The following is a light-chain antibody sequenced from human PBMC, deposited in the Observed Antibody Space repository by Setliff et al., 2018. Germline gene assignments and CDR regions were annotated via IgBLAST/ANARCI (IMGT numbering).Light chain of an antibody. V-gene: IGLV3-21*02. CDR1: NIGSKS. J-gene: IGLJ1*01. Sequence: SYELTQPPSVSVAPGETARISCGGHNIGSKSVHWYRQKPGQAPVLVVYDDSDRPSGIPERLSGSNSGNTATLTISRVEAGDEADYYCQVWAADGDHYAFGSGTKVTVL. CDR3: QVWAADGDHYA. CDR2: DDS.